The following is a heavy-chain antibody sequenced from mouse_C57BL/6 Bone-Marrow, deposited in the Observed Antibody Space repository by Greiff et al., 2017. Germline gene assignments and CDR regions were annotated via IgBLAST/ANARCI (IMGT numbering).Heavy chain of an antibody. CDR3: TKDPPYCYGSSYLYFGV. Sequence: EVMLVESGEGLVKPGGSLKLSCAASGFTFSSYAMSWVRQTPEKRLEWVAYISSGGDYIYYADTVKGRFTISRDNARKTLYLQMRSLKSEDTAMYYCTKDPPYCYGSSYLYFGVWGTGTTVTVSS. CDR2: ISSGGDYI. CDR1: GFTFSSYA. V-gene: IGHV5-9-1*02. D-gene: IGHD1-1*01. J-gene: IGHJ1*03.